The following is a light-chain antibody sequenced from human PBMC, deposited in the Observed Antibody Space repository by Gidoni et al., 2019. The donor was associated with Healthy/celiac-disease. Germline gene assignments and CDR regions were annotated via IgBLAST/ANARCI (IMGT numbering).Light chain of an antibody. CDR1: QSVSSN. Sequence: EIVMTQSPATLSVSPGERATLSCRASQSVSSNLDMYQQKPGQATRLRIYGASTRATGTPARFSGSGSGTEFTPTISSLQSEDFAVYYCQQYNNWPLTFGGGTKVEIK. J-gene: IGKJ4*01. CDR2: GAS. V-gene: IGKV3-15*01. CDR3: QQYNNWPLT.